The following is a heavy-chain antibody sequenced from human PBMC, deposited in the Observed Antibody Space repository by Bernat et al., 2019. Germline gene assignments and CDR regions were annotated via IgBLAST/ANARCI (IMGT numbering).Heavy chain of an antibody. D-gene: IGHD3-3*01. V-gene: IGHV3-48*04. CDR2: ISSSGSTI. Sequence: EVQLVESGGGLVQPGGSLTLSCAASGFTFTTYSMNWVRQAPGKGLEWVPFISSSGSTIYYADSVKGRFTISRDNAKNSLYLQMNSLRAEDTAVYYCARITIYPYDYYMDVWGKGTTVTVSS. J-gene: IGHJ6*03. CDR3: ARITIYPYDYYMDV. CDR1: GFTFTTYS.